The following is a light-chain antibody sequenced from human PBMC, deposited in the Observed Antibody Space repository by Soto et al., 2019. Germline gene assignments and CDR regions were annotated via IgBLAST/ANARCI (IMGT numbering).Light chain of an antibody. Sequence: DIQMTQSPSTLSASVGDRVTITCRASQSISSWLAWYQQKPGKAPKLLIYKASSLESGVPSRFSGSGSGTEISLTISSLQPDDFANYYCQQYNSYRRTFGQGTKVEIK. J-gene: IGKJ1*01. CDR3: QQYNSYRRT. CDR1: QSISSW. CDR2: KAS. V-gene: IGKV1-5*03.